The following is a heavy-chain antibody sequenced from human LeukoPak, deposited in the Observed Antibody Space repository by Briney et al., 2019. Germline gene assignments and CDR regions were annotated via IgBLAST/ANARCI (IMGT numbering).Heavy chain of an antibody. D-gene: IGHD6-19*01. J-gene: IGHJ6*02. CDR2: IKHDGSEK. CDR3: ARDKGEAVALYYYYYGMDV. V-gene: IGHV3-7*01. CDR1: GFTFSSYW. Sequence: GGSVRLSCAASGFTFSSYWMSWVRQAPGKGLEWVANIKHDGSEKYYVDSVKGRFTISRDNAKNSLYLQMNSLRAEDTAVYYCARDKGEAVALYYYYYGMDVWGQGTTVTVSS.